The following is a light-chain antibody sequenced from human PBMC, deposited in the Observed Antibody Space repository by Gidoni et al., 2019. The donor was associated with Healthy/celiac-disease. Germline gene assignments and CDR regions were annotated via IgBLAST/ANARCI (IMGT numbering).Light chain of an antibody. CDR2: DVS. J-gene: IGLJ3*02. CDR3: SSYTSSSTLE. Sequence: QSALPQPASVSGSPGQSITISCTGTISDVGGYNYVSWYQQHPGKAPKLMSYDVSNRPSGVSNRFSGSKSGNTASLTISGLQAEDDADYSCSSYTSSSTLEFGGGTKLTVL. CDR1: ISDVGGYNY. V-gene: IGLV2-14*03.